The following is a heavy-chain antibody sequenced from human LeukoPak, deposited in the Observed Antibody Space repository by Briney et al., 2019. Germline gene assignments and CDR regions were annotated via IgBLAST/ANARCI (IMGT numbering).Heavy chain of an antibody. D-gene: IGHD2-15*01. CDR1: GGSISSYY. Sequence: PSETLSLTCTVSGGSISSYYWSWIRQPAGKGLEWIGRIYTSGSTNYNPSLKSRVTMSVDTSKNQFSLKLSSVTAADTAVYYCARGVAVAAMGVLVDYWGQGTLVTVSS. CDR2: IYTSGST. V-gene: IGHV4-4*07. CDR3: ARGVAVAAMGVLVDY. J-gene: IGHJ4*02.